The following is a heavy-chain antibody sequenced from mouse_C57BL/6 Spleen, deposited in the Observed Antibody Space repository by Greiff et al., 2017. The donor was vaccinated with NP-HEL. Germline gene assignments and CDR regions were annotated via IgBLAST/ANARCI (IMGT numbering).Heavy chain of an antibody. Sequence: DVKLVESGGGLVKPGGSLKLSCAASGFTFSSYTMSWVRQTPEKRLEWVATISGGGGNTYYPDSVKGRFTISRDNAKNTLYLQMSSLRSEDTALYYCARQYYGSRYWYFDVWGTGTTVTVSS. J-gene: IGHJ1*03. D-gene: IGHD1-1*01. CDR3: ARQYYGSRYWYFDV. CDR2: ISGGGGNT. V-gene: IGHV5-9*01. CDR1: GFTFSSYT.